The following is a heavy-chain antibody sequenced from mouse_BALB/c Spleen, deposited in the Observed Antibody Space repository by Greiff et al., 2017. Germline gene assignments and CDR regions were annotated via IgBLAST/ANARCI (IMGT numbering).Heavy chain of an antibody. J-gene: IGHJ4*01. CDR3: ARENYYYAMDY. Sequence: VQLKESGAELVKPGASVKLSCTASGFNIKDTYMHWVKQRPEQGLEWIGRIDPANGNTKYDPKFQGKATITADTSSNTAYLQLSSLTSEDTAVYYCARENYYYAMDYWGQGTSVTVSS. CDR2: IDPANGNT. V-gene: IGHV14-3*02. CDR1: GFNIKDTY. D-gene: IGHD1-1*01.